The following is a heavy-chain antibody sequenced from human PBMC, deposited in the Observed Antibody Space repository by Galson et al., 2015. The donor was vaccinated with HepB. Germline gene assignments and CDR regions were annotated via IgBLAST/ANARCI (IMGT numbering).Heavy chain of an antibody. V-gene: IGHV1-24*01. D-gene: IGHD1-26*01. CDR3: ATAIVGAIRPNYYYGMDV. CDR2: FDPEDGET. Sequence: SVKVSCKVSGYTLAELSMHWVRQAPGKGLEWMGGFDPEDGETIYAQKFQGRVTMTEDTSTDTAYMELSSLRSEDTAVYYCATAIVGAIRPNYYYGMDVWGQGTTVTVSS. CDR1: GYTLAELS. J-gene: IGHJ6*02.